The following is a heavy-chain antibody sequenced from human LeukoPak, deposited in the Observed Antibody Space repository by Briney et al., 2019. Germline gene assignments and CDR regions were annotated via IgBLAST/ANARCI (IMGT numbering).Heavy chain of an antibody. CDR1: GGSISSTNYY. V-gene: IGHV4-39*07. Sequence: SETLSLTCTVSGGSISSTNYYWGWIRQPPGKGLEWIGTIYYSGSTYYNPSLKSRVTISVDTSKNQFSLKLSSVTAADTAVYYCARLRDIVVVPAAISDAFDIWGQGTMVTVSS. J-gene: IGHJ3*02. CDR2: IYYSGST. D-gene: IGHD2-2*02. CDR3: ARLRDIVVVPAAISDAFDI.